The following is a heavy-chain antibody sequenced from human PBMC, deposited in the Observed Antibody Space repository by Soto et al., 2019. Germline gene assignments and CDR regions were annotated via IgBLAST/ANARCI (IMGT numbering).Heavy chain of an antibody. CDR2: ISAYNGNT. CDR3: ARAGTELWFGDLLGNQYYFDY. V-gene: IGHV1-18*01. Sequence: QVQLVQSGAEVKKPGASVKVSCKASGYTFTSYGISWVRQAPGQGLEWMGWISAYNGNTNYAQKLQGRVTMTTDTSGCTAYMELRSLRSVDTAVYYRARAGTELWFGDLLGNQYYFDYWGQGTLVTVSS. J-gene: IGHJ4*02. D-gene: IGHD3-10*01. CDR1: GYTFTSYG.